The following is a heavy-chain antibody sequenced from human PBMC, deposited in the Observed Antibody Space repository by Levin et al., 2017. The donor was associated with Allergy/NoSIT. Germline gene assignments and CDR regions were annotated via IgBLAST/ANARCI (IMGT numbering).Heavy chain of an antibody. CDR3: ARSRVRATYYFDY. Sequence: TGGSLRLSCEASGFPFNDYSMNWVRQAPGKGLEWVAYISSTSSTINYADSVKGRFTISRDKAKNSLFLQMNSLRDEDTAVYYCARSRVRATYYFDYWGQGTLVTVSS. V-gene: IGHV3-48*02. J-gene: IGHJ4*02. CDR2: ISSTSSTI. CDR1: GFPFNDYS. D-gene: IGHD1-1*01.